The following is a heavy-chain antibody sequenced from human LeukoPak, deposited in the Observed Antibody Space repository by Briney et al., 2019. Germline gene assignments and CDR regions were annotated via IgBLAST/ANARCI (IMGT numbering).Heavy chain of an antibody. J-gene: IGHJ3*02. D-gene: IGHD4-17*01. V-gene: IGHV3-74*01. CDR2: INTDGSSA. CDR1: GFTFSTYW. Sequence: GGSLGLSCAASGFTFSTYWMHWARQAPGKGLMWVSRINTDGSSATYADSVKGRFTISRDNAKNMLYLQMNSLRAEDAAVYYCAKAREYGDYVSAFDIWGQGTMVTVSS. CDR3: AKAREYGDYVSAFDI.